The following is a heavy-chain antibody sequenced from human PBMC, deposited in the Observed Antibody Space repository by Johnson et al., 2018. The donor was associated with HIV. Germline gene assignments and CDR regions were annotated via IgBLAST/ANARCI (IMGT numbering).Heavy chain of an antibody. Sequence: VQLVESGGGLVQPGGSLRLSCVASGLTVSSNYMTWVRQAPGKGLEWVSMIYTGGRTDYADSVKGRFTVSRDISKNTLYLQMTSLRAEDTAVYYCGYHRFFDIWGQGTMVTVSS. CDR2: IYTGGRT. V-gene: IGHV3-66*01. CDR1: GLTVSSNY. D-gene: IGHD3-16*02. J-gene: IGHJ3*02. CDR3: GYHRFFDI.